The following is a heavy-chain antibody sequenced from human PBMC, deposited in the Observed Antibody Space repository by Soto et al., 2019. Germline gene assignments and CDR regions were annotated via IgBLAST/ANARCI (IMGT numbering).Heavy chain of an antibody. CDR1: GYSFTSYW. CDR3: ARLGDCSSTSCYISGYYYYGMDV. J-gene: IGHJ6*02. Sequence: GESLKISCKGSGYSFTSYWISWVRQMPGKGLEWMGRIDPSDSYTNYSPSFQGHVTISADKSISTAYLQWSSLKASDTAMYYCARLGDCSSTSCYISGYYYYGMDVWGQGATVTVSS. V-gene: IGHV5-10-1*01. CDR2: IDPSDSYT. D-gene: IGHD2-2*02.